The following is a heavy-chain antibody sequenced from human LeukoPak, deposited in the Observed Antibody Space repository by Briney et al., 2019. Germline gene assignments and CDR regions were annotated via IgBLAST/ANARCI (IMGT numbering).Heavy chain of an antibody. Sequence: PSETLSLTRTVSGDSMTSSNHYWVWIRQPPGKGLEWIGSIYYGGSTYYNPSLKSRVTISQDTSKNQFSLKVNTVTAADTAVYHCARRSRCTGDSCYPVWGQGTTVTVSS. V-gene: IGHV4-39*01. CDR1: GDSMTSSNHY. D-gene: IGHD2-15*01. CDR3: ARRSRCTGDSCYPV. J-gene: IGHJ6*02. CDR2: IYYGGST.